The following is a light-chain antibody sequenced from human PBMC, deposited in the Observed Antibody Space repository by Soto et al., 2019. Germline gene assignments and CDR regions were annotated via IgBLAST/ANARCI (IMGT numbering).Light chain of an antibody. J-gene: IGKJ1*01. V-gene: IGKV1-39*01. Sequence: FEMTQSPPSLSASVGDRVTITCRAGQSVSTYLNWYQQKPVKAPKLLIYGSSRLQTGVPSRFSGSGSGTDFTLTISSVQPEDFATYFCQHTYRTPWTVGQGTKVDI. CDR1: QSVSTY. CDR3: QHTYRTPWT. CDR2: GSS.